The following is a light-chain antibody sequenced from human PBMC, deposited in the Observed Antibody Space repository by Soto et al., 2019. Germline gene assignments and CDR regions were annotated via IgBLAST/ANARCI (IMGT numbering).Light chain of an antibody. CDR1: SSDVGGYNY. CDR2: EVT. CDR3: SSYAGSYGV. V-gene: IGLV2-8*01. Sequence: QSALTQPPSASGSPGQSVTISCTGTSSDVGGYNYVSWYQQHPSKAPKFMIYEVTKRPSGVPDRFSGSKSGNTASLTVSGPQAEDEADYYCSSYAGSYGVFGTGTKLTVL. J-gene: IGLJ1*01.